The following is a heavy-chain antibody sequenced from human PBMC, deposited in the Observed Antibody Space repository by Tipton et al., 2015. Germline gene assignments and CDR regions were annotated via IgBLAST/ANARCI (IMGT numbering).Heavy chain of an antibody. D-gene: IGHD3-22*01. V-gene: IGHV4-61*01. Sequence: TLSLTCTVSAGSISSGIYYWGWIRQPPGKELEWIGYIQYSGSTNYNPSLKSRVSISVDRSKNQFSLRLNSVTAADTAVYFCARDAWAGDSRGFYYIYWGQGTLVRVSS. CDR3: ARDAWAGDSRGFYYIY. J-gene: IGHJ4*02. CDR1: AGSISSGIYY. CDR2: IQYSGST.